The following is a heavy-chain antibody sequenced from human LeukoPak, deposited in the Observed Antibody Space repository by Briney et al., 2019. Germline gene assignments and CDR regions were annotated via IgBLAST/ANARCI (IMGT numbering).Heavy chain of an antibody. Sequence: ASVKVSCKASGYTFTSYGISWVRQAPGQGLEWMGWISAYNGDTNYAQKLQGRVTMTTDTSTSTAYMELRSLRSDDTAVYYCARGLQENLAWLTAFSAFDIWGPGTMVTVSS. D-gene: IGHD5-24*01. J-gene: IGHJ3*02. CDR2: ISAYNGDT. V-gene: IGHV1-18*01. CDR1: GYTFTSYG. CDR3: ARGLQENLAWLTAFSAFDI.